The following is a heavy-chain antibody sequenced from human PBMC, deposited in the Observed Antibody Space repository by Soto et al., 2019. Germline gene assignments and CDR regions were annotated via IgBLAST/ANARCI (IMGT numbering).Heavy chain of an antibody. CDR1: GGSISSSSYY. CDR3: ARQQYGSGSYYDFDY. CDR2: IYYSGST. D-gene: IGHD3-10*01. V-gene: IGHV4-39*01. Sequence: SETLSLTYTVSGGSISSSSYYWVWIRQPPGKGLEWIGNIYYSGSTYYNPSLRSRVTLSVDTSKNQFSLKLSSVTAADTAVYYCARQQYGSGSYYDFDYWGQGTLVTVSS. J-gene: IGHJ4*02.